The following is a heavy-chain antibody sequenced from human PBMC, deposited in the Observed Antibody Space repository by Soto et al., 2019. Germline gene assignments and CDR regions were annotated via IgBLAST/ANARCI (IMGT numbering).Heavy chain of an antibody. V-gene: IGHV3-23*01. CDR1: GFTFSSYA. D-gene: IGHD4-4*01. J-gene: IGHJ4*02. CDR2: ISGSGGST. CDR3: AKRNDYSNYYFDY. Sequence: EVQLLESGGGLVQPGGSLRLSCAASGFTFSSYAMSWVRQAPGKGLEWVSAISGSGGSTYYADSVKRRFTISRDNSKNTLYLQMNSLRAEDTAVYYCAKRNDYSNYYFDYWGQGTLVTVSS.